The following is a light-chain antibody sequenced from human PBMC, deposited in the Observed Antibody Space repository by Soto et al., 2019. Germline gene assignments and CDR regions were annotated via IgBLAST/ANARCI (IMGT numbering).Light chain of an antibody. Sequence: EIILTQSPATLSLSPGERATLSCRASQSISTYLAWYHQKPGEAPTLIIYDAYTRATGSPARFSGSGSGTDFTLTINNLAPDDFEIYYWRQRSNYLFTFGGGTRVEIK. V-gene: IGKV3-11*01. CDR2: DAY. CDR3: RQRSNYLFT. J-gene: IGKJ4*01. CDR1: QSISTY.